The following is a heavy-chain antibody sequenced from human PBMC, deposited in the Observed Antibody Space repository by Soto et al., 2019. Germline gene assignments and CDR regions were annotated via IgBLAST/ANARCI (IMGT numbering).Heavy chain of an antibody. CDR1: GFTFSNAW. V-gene: IGHV3-15*07. D-gene: IGHD3-3*01. Sequence: PGGSLRLSCAASGFTFSNAWMNWVRQAPGKGLEWVGRIKSKTDGGTTDYAAPVKGRFTISRDDSKNTLYLQMNGLKTEDTAVYYCTTEAITIFGVVTPQPRYNWFDPWGQGTLVTVSS. CDR2: IKSKTDGGTT. CDR3: TTEAITIFGVVTPQPRYNWFDP. J-gene: IGHJ5*02.